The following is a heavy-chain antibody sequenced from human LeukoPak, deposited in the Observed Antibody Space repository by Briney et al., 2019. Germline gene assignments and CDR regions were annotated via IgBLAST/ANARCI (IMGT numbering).Heavy chain of an antibody. CDR1: GYTFTSYY. J-gene: IGHJ4*02. D-gene: IGHD6-19*01. Sequence: GASVKVSCKASGYTFTSYYMHWVRQAPGQGLEWMGIINPSGGSTSYAQKFQGRVTMTRDMSTSTVYMELSSLRSEDTAVYYCAKSIAVAAPADYWGQGTLVTVSS. CDR3: AKSIAVAAPADY. CDR2: INPSGGST. V-gene: IGHV1-46*01.